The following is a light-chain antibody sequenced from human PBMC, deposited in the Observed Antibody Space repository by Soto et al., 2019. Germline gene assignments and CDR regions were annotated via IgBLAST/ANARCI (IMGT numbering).Light chain of an antibody. J-gene: IGKJ1*01. CDR1: QSVGSN. Sequence: EIVMTQSPATLSVSPGDRVTLSCRASQSVGSNLAWYQQKPGQAPMLLIYGATTRATGVPARFSGSGSETEFTLTISSLQSEDFAIYYCQQWIRWTFGQGTRLELK. CDR2: GAT. V-gene: IGKV3-15*01. CDR3: QQWIRWT.